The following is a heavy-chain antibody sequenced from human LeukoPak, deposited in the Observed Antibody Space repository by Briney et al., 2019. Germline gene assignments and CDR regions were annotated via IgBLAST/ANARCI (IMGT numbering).Heavy chain of an antibody. CDR3: ARGNTMIVDY. J-gene: IGHJ4*02. V-gene: IGHV1-2*02. Sequence: ASVKVSCKASGYTFTGYYMHWVRRAPGQGLEWMGWINPNSGGTNYAQKFQGRVTITRNTSISTAYMELSSLRSEDTAVYYCARGNTMIVDYWGQGTLVTVSS. CDR1: GYTFTGYY. CDR2: INPNSGGT. D-gene: IGHD3-22*01.